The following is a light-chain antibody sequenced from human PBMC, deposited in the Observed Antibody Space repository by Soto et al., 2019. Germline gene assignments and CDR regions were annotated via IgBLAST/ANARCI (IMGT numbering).Light chain of an antibody. CDR2: DAS. V-gene: IGKV1-5*01. CDR1: PTLNHW. CDR3: QYPLT. J-gene: IGKJ4*01. Sequence: GDKVTIPCHPRPTLNHWIAWYQQKPGKAPKFLINDASTLESGVPARCSDSGFGTEFSRTNSNQQPNDFGSYYYQYPLTFGEGTEVDIK.